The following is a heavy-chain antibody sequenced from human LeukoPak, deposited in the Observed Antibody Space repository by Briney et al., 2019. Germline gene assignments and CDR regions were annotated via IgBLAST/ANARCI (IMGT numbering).Heavy chain of an antibody. V-gene: IGHV3-23*01. J-gene: IGHJ6*03. CDR2: ISGCGTSI. Sequence: GGSLRLPCTPSGFPFSTVAMRWPRQAPGRGVEWVSDISGCGTSINYADSVKGRFTISRDNSKKTLYLQMNSLRVEDTAVYYGAKALSRNYCMDVGGKGTTVTVPS. CDR1: GFPFSTVA. CDR3: AKALSRNYCMDV.